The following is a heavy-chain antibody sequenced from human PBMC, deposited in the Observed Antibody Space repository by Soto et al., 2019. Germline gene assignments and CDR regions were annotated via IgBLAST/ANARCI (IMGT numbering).Heavy chain of an antibody. Sequence: RGSLRLSSAASGFTFSSYSMNWVRQAPGKGLEWVSSISSSSSYIYYADSVKGRFTISRDNAKNSLYLQMNSLRAEDTAVYYCATVLRYFDWLLSVGYYGMDVWGQGTTVTVSS. CDR1: GFTFSSYS. CDR3: ATVLRYFDWLLSVGYYGMDV. J-gene: IGHJ6*02. CDR2: ISSSSSYI. V-gene: IGHV3-21*01. D-gene: IGHD3-9*01.